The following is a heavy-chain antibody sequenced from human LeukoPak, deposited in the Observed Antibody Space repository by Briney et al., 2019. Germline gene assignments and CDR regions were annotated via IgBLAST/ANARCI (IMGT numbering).Heavy chain of an antibody. Sequence: PSGTLSLTCAVSGGSISSSNWWSWVRQPPGKGLEWIGEIYHSGSTNYNPSLKSRVTISVDKSKNQFSLKLSSVTAADTAVYYCARDGIAAAAWNWFDPWGQGTLVTVSS. D-gene: IGHD6-13*01. CDR3: ARDGIAAAAWNWFDP. V-gene: IGHV4-4*02. J-gene: IGHJ5*02. CDR1: GGSISSSNW. CDR2: IYHSGST.